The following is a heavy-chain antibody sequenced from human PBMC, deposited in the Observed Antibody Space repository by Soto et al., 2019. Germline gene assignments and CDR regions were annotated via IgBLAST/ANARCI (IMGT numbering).Heavy chain of an antibody. D-gene: IGHD1-26*01. J-gene: IGHJ5*02. Sequence: ASVKVSCKASGYTFTGYYMHWVRQAPGQGLEWMGWINPNSGGTNYAQKFQGRVTMTRDTSISTAYMELSRLRSDDTAVYCGAGGLRGELLGEFVPWGQGTLVTVSS. V-gene: IGHV1-2*02. CDR2: INPNSGGT. CDR1: GYTFTGYY. CDR3: AGGLRGELLGEFVP.